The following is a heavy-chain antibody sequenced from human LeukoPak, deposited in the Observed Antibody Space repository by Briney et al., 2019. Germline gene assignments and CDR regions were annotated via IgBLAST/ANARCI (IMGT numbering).Heavy chain of an antibody. Sequence: GSSVKVSCKASGGTFSSYAISWVRQAPGQGLEWMGGIIPIFGTANYAQKFQGRVTIPADESTSTAYMELSSLRSEDTAVYYCARAARFLSWFDPWGQGTLVTVSS. CDR3: ARAARFLSWFDP. J-gene: IGHJ5*02. CDR1: GGTFSSYA. V-gene: IGHV1-69*01. D-gene: IGHD3-3*01. CDR2: IIPIFGTA.